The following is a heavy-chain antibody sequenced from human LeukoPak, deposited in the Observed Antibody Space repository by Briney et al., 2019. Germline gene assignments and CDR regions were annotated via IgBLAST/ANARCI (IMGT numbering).Heavy chain of an antibody. CDR3: VREGMIPTGQGGHYYHYLDA. CDR1: GFTFNWYA. Sequence: GVSLRLSCVACGFTFNWYAMQWVRQAPGKELDWVAVVSSDGRTKYYGDTMKSRYTISRDNSKNTLDLQMDSLRPEDTAVVFCVREGMIPTGQGGHYYHYLDAWAKGTTVIVSS. D-gene: IGHD2-8*02. J-gene: IGHJ6*03. CDR2: VSSDGRTK. V-gene: IGHV3-30*04.